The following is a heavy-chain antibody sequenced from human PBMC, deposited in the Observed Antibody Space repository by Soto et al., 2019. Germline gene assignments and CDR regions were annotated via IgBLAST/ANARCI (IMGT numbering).Heavy chain of an antibody. V-gene: IGHV3-33*01. Sequence: QVQLVESGGGVVQPGRSLRLSCAASGFTFSSYGMHWVRQAPGKGLEWVAVIWYDGSNKYYADSVKGRFTISRDNSKNTLYLQINSLRAEDTAVYYCARVQRPPLLWFGEPGPYYYGMDVWGQGTTVTVSS. D-gene: IGHD3-10*01. J-gene: IGHJ6*02. CDR2: IWYDGSNK. CDR1: GFTFSSYG. CDR3: ARVQRPPLLWFGEPGPYYYGMDV.